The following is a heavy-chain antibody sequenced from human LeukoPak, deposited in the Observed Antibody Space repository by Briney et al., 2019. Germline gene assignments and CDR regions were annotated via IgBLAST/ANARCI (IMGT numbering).Heavy chain of an antibody. CDR2: IYTSGST. V-gene: IGHV4-61*02. D-gene: IGHD6-19*01. CDR3: ARDSSGWYPDY. J-gene: IGHJ4*02. Sequence: TSQTLSLTCTVSGGSISSGSYYWSWIRQPAGEGLEWIGRIYTSGSTNYNPSLKSRVTISVDTSKNQFSLKLSSVTAADTAVYYCARDSSGWYPDYWGQGTLVTVSS. CDR1: GGSISSGSYY.